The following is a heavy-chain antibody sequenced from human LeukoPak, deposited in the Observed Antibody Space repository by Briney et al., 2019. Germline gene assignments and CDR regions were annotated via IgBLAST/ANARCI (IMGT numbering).Heavy chain of an antibody. CDR3: SRESGPFSPFGF. Sequence: SETLSLTCTVSGGSIGSYYWNWIRQPPGKGLEWIGYIYYSGSTNYNPSLKSRVTISVDTSKNQFSLKLSSVTAADTAVYYCSRESGPFSPFGFWGQGTLVSVHS. D-gene: IGHD1-26*01. V-gene: IGHV4-59*01. CDR1: GGSIGSYY. J-gene: IGHJ4*02. CDR2: IYYSGST.